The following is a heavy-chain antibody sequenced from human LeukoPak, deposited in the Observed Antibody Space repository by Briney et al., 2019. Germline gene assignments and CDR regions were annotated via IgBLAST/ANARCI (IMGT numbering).Heavy chain of an antibody. V-gene: IGHV3-74*01. J-gene: IGHJ4*02. Sequence: GGSLRLPCAASGFTFSSHWMHWVRQAPGKGLVWVSRINRDGSSTSYADSVKGRFTISRDNAKNTLYLQMNSLRVEDTAVYYCARAGSGNTYGQFDQWGQGTLVTVSS. CDR2: INRDGSST. CDR1: GFTFSSHW. CDR3: ARAGSGNTYGQFDQ. D-gene: IGHD5-18*01.